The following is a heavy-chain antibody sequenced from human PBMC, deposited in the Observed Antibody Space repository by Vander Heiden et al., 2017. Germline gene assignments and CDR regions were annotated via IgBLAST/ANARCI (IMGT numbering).Heavy chain of an antibody. CDR1: GFTVSSNY. D-gene: IGHD6-13*01. CDR3: ARSDSSSWYYFDY. V-gene: IGHV3-53*01. J-gene: IGHJ4*02. CDR2: IYSGGRT. Sequence: EVHLVESGGGLIQPGGSLRLSCAASGFTVSSNYMSWVHQAPGKGLEWVSVIYSGGRTYYADSVKGRFTISRDNSKNTLYLQMNSLRAEDTAVYYCARSDSSSWYYFDYWGQGTLVTVSS.